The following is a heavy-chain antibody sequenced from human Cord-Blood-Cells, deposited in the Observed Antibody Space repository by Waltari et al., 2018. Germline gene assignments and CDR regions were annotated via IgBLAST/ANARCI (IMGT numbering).Heavy chain of an antibody. CDR2: IYTSGST. V-gene: IGHV4-4*07. J-gene: IGHJ6*02. Sequence: QVQLQESGPGLVTPSETLSLTCTVSGGPISSYYWSWIRQPAGTGLEWIGRIYTSGSTNYNPTLKSRVTMSVDTSKNQFSLKLGSVTAADTAVYYCARDRRYYDSSGYYYYYGMDVWGQGTTVTVSS. CDR3: ARDRRYYDSSGYYYYYGMDV. CDR1: GGPISSYY. D-gene: IGHD3-22*01.